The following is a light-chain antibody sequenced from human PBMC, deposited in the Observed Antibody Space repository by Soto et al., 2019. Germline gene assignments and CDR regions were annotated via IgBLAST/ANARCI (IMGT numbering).Light chain of an antibody. CDR1: QSVSSSY. V-gene: IGKV3-20*01. J-gene: IGKJ1*01. Sequence: EIVLTQSPGTLSLSPGERATPSCRASQSVSSSYLAWYQQKPGQAPRLLIYGASSRATGIPDRFSGSGSGKDFTLTISRLEPEDFAVYYCQKYGSSPKTFGQETKVDIK. CDR2: GAS. CDR3: QKYGSSPKT.